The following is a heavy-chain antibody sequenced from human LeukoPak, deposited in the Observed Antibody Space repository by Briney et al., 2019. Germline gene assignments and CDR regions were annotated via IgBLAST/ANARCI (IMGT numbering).Heavy chain of an antibody. CDR3: ARVYYYYQYVDV. D-gene: IGHD2/OR15-2a*01. CDR2: IYYSGST. V-gene: IGHV4-39*07. Sequence: SETLSLTCTVSGGSLSSTSYYWGWIRQPPGKGLEWIGSIYYSGSTYYNPSLKSRVTISVDTSKNQFSLKLSSVTAADTAVYYCARVYYYYQYVDVWGKGTTVTVSS. CDR1: GGSLSSTSYY. J-gene: IGHJ6*03.